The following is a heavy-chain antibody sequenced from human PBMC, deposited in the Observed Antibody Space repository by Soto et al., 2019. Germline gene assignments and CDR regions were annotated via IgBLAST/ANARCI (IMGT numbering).Heavy chain of an antibody. D-gene: IGHD3-3*01. CDR3: ARGFWSGYRPKVGLNYYMDV. CDR2: INHSGST. V-gene: IGHV4-34*01. Sequence: SETLSLTCAVYGGSFSGYYWSWIRQPPGKGLEWIGEINHSGSTNYNPSLKSRVTISVDTSKNQFSLKLSSVTAADTAVYYCARGFWSGYRPKVGLNYYMDVWGKGTTVTVSS. J-gene: IGHJ6*03. CDR1: GGSFSGYY.